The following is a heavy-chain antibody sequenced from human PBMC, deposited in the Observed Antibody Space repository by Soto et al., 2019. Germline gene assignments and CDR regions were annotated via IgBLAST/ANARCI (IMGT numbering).Heavy chain of an antibody. Sequence: EVQLLESGGGLVKPGGSLRLSCAASGYTLTYYSMNWVRQAPGKGLEWISSISGSSTYIYYADSVKGRFTISRDNGKNSLYLQMNGLGAEDTAVYYCTGGRGEMTTGTPDYWGQGTLVTVSS. CDR3: TGGRGEMTTGTPDY. V-gene: IGHV3-21*02. D-gene: IGHD4-17*01. J-gene: IGHJ4*02. CDR2: ISGSSTYI. CDR1: GYTLTYYS.